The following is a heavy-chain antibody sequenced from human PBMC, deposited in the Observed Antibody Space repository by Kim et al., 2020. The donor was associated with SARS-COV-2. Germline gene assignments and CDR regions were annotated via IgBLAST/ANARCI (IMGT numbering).Heavy chain of an antibody. V-gene: IGHV3-30*04. J-gene: IGHJ6*02. D-gene: IGHD3-10*01. CDR1: GFTFSSYA. Sequence: GGSLRLSCAASGFTFSSYAMHWVRQAPGKGLEWVAVISYDGSNKYYADSVKGRFTISRDNSKNTLYLQMNSLRAEDTAVYYCARDVWGYGSGSYSRYYYYGMDVWGQGTTVTVSS. CDR2: ISYDGSNK. CDR3: ARDVWGYGSGSYSRYYYYGMDV.